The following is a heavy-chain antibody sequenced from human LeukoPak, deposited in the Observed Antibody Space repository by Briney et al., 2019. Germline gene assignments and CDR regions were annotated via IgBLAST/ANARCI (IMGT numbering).Heavy chain of an antibody. CDR3: ARVNGIAAAGTGSVNFDY. CDR1: GFTFSSYW. J-gene: IGHJ4*02. Sequence: GGSLRLSCAASGFTFSSYWMSWVRQAPGRGLEWVANIKQDGSEKYYVDSVKGRFTISRDNAKNSLYLQMNSLRAEDTAVYYCARVNGIAAAGTGSVNFDYWGQGTLVTVSS. V-gene: IGHV3-7*01. CDR2: IKQDGSEK. D-gene: IGHD6-13*01.